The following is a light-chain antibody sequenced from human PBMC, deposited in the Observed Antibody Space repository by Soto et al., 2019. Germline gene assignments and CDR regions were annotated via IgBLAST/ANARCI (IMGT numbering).Light chain of an antibody. J-gene: IGKJ4*01. Sequence: DIKPTQSPSSLSASVGDRVTITCRASLRISKYLNWYQQKPGKAPKLLIYGASTLQSGVPSRFSGSGSGTDFTLTITNLQPEDSATYFCQQSHSTPLTFGGGTKLEI. V-gene: IGKV1-39*01. CDR1: LRISKY. CDR2: GAS. CDR3: QQSHSTPLT.